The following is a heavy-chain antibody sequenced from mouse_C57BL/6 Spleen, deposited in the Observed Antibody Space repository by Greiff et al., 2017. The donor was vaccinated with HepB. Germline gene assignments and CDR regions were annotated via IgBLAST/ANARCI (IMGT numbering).Heavy chain of an antibody. CDR1: GYSITSDY. V-gene: IGHV3-8*01. J-gene: IGHJ3*01. CDR2: ISYSGST. Sequence: VQLKQSGPGLAKPSQTLSLTCSVTGYSITSDYWNWIRKFPGNKLEYMGYISYSGSTYYNPSLKSRISITRDTSKNQYYLQLNSVTTEDTATYYCARSSYGNQPGFAYWGQGTLVTVSA. D-gene: IGHD2-1*01. CDR3: ARSSYGNQPGFAY.